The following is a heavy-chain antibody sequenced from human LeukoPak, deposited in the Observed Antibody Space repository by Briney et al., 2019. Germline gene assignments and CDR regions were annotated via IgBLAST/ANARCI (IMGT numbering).Heavy chain of an antibody. D-gene: IGHD6-19*01. CDR3: ARGDPTSAVAGTMNWFDP. J-gene: IGHJ5*02. Sequence: SETLSLTCTVSGGSISSGSYYWSWIRQPAGKGLEWIGRIYTSGSTNYNPSLKSRVTISVDTSKNQFSLKLSSVTAADTAVYYCARGDPTSAVAGTMNWFDPWGQGTLVTVSS. CDR1: GGSISSGSYY. V-gene: IGHV4-61*02. CDR2: IYTSGST.